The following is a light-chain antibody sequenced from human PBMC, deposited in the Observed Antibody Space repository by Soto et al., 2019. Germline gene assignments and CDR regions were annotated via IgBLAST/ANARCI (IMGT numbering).Light chain of an antibody. J-gene: IGKJ1*01. CDR3: QQYGTSPPT. V-gene: IGKV3-20*01. Sequence: EIVLTQSSATLSLSPGERATLSCRASQSVTSNALAWYQQKPGQAPRLLISGASSRATGIPDRFSGSGSGTDFTLTISRLEPEDFAVFYCQQYGTSPPTFGQGTKVDIK. CDR2: GAS. CDR1: QSVTSNA.